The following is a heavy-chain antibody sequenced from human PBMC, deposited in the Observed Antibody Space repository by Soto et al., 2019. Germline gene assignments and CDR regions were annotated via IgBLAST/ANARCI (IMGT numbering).Heavy chain of an antibody. CDR3: ARRYAWAFDI. J-gene: IGHJ3*02. Sequence: QVQLQESGPGLVKPSETLSLTCTVSGGSISSYYWSWIRQPPGKGLEWLGYIYYSGSTNYNPSLKSRVTISVDTSKNQFSLKLSSVTAADTAVYYCARRYAWAFDIWGQGTMVTVSS. D-gene: IGHD3-16*01. CDR1: GGSISSYY. CDR2: IYYSGST. V-gene: IGHV4-59*08.